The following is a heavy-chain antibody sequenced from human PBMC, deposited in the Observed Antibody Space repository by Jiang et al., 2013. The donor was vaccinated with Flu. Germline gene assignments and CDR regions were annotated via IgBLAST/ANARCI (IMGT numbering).Heavy chain of an antibody. J-gene: IGHJ6*04. CDR2: IYQRRSRWYN. V-gene: IGHV6-1*01. CDR1: GDSVSSISAA. CDR3: ARGNAGLYYGSGTPGGGYYYYGMDV. Sequence: QTLSLTCDISGDSVSSISAAWNWIRQSPSRGLEWLGRIYQRRSRWYNDYGPSVEGRIIISADISKNQFSLKLSSVTAADTAVYYCARGNAGLYYGSGTPGGGYYYYGMDVWGKGTTVTVSS. D-gene: IGHD3-10*01.